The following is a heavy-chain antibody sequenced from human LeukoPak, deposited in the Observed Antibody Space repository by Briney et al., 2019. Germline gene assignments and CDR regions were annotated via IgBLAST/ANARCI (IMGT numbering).Heavy chain of an antibody. CDR1: GFTFDDYA. D-gene: IGHD2-15*01. Sequence: GGSLRLSCAASGFTFDDYAMHWVRQAPGKVLEWVSGISWNSGSIGYADSVKGRFTISRDNAKNSLYLQMNSLRAEDTALYYCAKDLRSGEGMDVWGQGTTVTVSS. CDR3: AKDLRSGEGMDV. V-gene: IGHV3-9*01. J-gene: IGHJ6*02. CDR2: ISWNSGSI.